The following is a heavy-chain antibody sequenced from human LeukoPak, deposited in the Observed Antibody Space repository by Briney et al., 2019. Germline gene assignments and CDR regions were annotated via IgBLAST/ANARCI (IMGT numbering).Heavy chain of an antibody. CDR1: GFTFSSYA. Sequence: PGGSLRLSCAASGFTFSSYAMSWVRQAPGKGLEWVSAISGSGGSTYYADSVKGRFTISRDNSKSTLYLQMNSLRAEDTAVYYCAKDRSSSSELDAFDIWGQGTMVTVSS. CDR3: AKDRSSSSELDAFDI. CDR2: ISGSGGST. D-gene: IGHD6-6*01. V-gene: IGHV3-23*01. J-gene: IGHJ3*02.